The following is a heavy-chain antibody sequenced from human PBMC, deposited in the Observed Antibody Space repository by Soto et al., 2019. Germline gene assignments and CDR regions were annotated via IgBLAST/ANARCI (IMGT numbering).Heavy chain of an antibody. CDR1: SGSISSSNW. J-gene: IGHJ4*02. V-gene: IGHV4-4*02. CDR3: ARAGGIAAAGSLYYFDY. D-gene: IGHD6-13*01. CDR2: IYHSGST. Sequence: PSETLSLTCAVSSGSISSSNWWSWVRQPPGKGLEWIGEIYHSGSTNYNPSLKSRVTISVDKSKNQFSLKLSSVTAADTAVYYCARAGGIAAAGSLYYFDYWGQGTLVTVSS.